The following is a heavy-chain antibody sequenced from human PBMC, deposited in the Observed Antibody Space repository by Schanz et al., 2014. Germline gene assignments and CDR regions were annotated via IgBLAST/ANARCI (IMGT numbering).Heavy chain of an antibody. Sequence: VQLVESGGGLVQPGGSLRLSCAASGFTFSKYGMHWVRQAPGKGLEWVAVIWYDGSNKDYADSVKGRFTISRDNSKNMLYLQMNSLRVEDTAVYYCARPPGRITLSGVVSNWFDPWGQGTLVTGSS. V-gene: IGHV3-33*01. D-gene: IGHD3-3*01. CDR3: ARPPGRITLSGVVSNWFDP. J-gene: IGHJ5*02. CDR1: GFTFSKYG. CDR2: IWYDGSNK.